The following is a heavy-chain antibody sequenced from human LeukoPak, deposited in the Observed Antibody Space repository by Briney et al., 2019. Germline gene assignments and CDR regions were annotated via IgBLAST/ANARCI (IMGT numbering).Heavy chain of an antibody. V-gene: IGHV1-2*02. J-gene: IGHJ5*02. CDR2: INPNSGGT. CDR1: GYTLTGYY. D-gene: IGHD1-26*01. CDR3: ARDPVGAPSNWFDP. Sequence: ASVKVSCKASGYTLTGYYMHWVRQAPGQGLEWMGWINPNSGGTNYAQKFQGRVTMTRDTSISTAYMELSRLRSDDTAVYYCARDPVGAPSNWFDPRGQGTLVTVSS.